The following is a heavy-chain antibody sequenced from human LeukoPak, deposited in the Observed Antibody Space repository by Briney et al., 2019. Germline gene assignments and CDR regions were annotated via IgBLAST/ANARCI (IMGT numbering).Heavy chain of an antibody. J-gene: IGHJ4*02. V-gene: IGHV4-59*01. D-gene: IGHD1-26*01. CDR3: ARVGYSGSYYIGFFDY. CDR1: GGSISSYY. CDR2: IYYSGST. Sequence: PSETLSLTCTVSGGSISSYYWNWIRQPPGKGLEWIGYIYYSGSTNYNPSLKSRVTISVDTSKNQFSLKLSSVTAADTAVYYCARVGYSGSYYIGFFDYWGQGTLVTVSS.